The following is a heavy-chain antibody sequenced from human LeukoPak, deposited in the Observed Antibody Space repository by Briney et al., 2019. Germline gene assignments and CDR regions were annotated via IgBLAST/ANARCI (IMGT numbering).Heavy chain of an antibody. Sequence: GGSLRLSCAASGFTFSSYVMSWVRQAPGTGLECVSTITATGGSTYYADSVKGRFTISRDNSKSTLHLQMHSLRVEDTAVYYCATRGTTATNYLEYWGQGTLVTASS. J-gene: IGHJ4*02. CDR3: ATRGTTATNYLEY. CDR2: ITATGGST. D-gene: IGHD1-1*01. CDR1: GFTFSSYV. V-gene: IGHV3-23*01.